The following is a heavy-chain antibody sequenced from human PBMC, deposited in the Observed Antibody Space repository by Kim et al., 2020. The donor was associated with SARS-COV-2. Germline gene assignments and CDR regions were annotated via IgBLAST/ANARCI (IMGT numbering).Heavy chain of an antibody. D-gene: IGHD3-22*01. V-gene: IGHV3-30*18. Sequence: GGSLRLSCAASGFTFSSYGMHWVRQAPGKGLEWVAVISYDGSNKYYADSVKGRFTISRDNSKNTLYLQMNSLRAEDTAVYYCAKGNARWLLRGTYFDYWG. CDR1: GFTFSSYG. CDR2: ISYDGSNK. CDR3: AKGNARWLLRGTYFDY. J-gene: IGHJ4*01.